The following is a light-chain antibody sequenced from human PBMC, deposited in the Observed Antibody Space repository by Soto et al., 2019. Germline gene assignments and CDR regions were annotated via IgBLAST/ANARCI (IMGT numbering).Light chain of an antibody. CDR1: QSIDGRF. CDR3: QQYITSPYT. Sequence: ELVLTQSPGTLSFSPGERATLSCRASQSIDGRFFAWYQQKPGQAPRLLISATSIRATGIPDRFSGGGSGTDFTLTITRLEPEDFAVYYCQQYITSPYTFGQGTKLEIK. J-gene: IGKJ2*01. CDR2: ATS. V-gene: IGKV3-20*01.